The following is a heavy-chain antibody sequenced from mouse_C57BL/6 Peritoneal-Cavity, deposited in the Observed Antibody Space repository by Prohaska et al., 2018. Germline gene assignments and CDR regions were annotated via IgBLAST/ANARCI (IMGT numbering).Heavy chain of an antibody. J-gene: IGHJ1*03. CDR1: VFTFSGFW. Sequence: EVHLLETGGGLVQPGVSRGLSCVGSVFTFSGFWMSWFRQTPGTTLEWIGDINSEGSAINYALSIKGRFTIFRDDEKSTLYLQVSDVRSEDTATYFWMRYGSSYWYFDVWGTGTTVTVSS. CDR3: MRYGSSYWYFDV. CDR2: INSEGSAI. V-gene: IGHV11-2*01. D-gene: IGHD1-1*01.